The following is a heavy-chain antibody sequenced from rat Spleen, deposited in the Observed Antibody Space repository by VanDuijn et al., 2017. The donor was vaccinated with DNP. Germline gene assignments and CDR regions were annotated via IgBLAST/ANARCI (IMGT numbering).Heavy chain of an antibody. D-gene: IGHD1-7*01. V-gene: IGHV5-58*01. CDR3: AKDETTGMGFDY. CDR1: GFTFSTYW. Sequence: EVQLVETGGGLVQPGRSLKLSCVASGFTFSTYWMYWIRQAPGKGLEWVASINTDGGSTYYPDSVKGRFTISRDNAENTVYLQMNSLRSEDTATYYCAKDETTGMGFDYWGQGVMVTVSS. CDR2: INTDGGST. J-gene: IGHJ2*01.